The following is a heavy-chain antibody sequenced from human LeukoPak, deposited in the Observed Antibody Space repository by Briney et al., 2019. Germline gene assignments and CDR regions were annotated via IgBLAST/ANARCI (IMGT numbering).Heavy chain of an antibody. CDR3: AKAHGGSYHSGID. CDR1: GFTFSSYA. J-gene: IGHJ4*02. CDR2: ISGTGGST. Sequence: GGSLRLSCAASGFTFSSYAMNWVRQAPGKGVEWISGISGTGGSTYYTDSVKGRFGISRDNSKNTLYLQLNSLRAEDTAVYYCAKAHGGSYHSGIDWGQGTLVTVSS. D-gene: IGHD1-26*01. V-gene: IGHV3-23*01.